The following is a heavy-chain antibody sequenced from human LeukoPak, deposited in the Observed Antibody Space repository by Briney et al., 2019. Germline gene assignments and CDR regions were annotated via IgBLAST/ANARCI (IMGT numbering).Heavy chain of an antibody. J-gene: IGHJ4*02. CDR2: INTDGSST. D-gene: IGHD6-6*01. CDR3: ARGGADRPDF. CDR1: GFTFSSYS. V-gene: IGHV3-74*01. Sequence: GGSLRLSCAASGFTFSSYSMNWVRQAPGKGLEWVSRINTDGSSTNYADSVKGRFTISRDNAKNSLYLKMNSLRVEDTAVYYCARGGADRPDFWGQGPLVTVSS.